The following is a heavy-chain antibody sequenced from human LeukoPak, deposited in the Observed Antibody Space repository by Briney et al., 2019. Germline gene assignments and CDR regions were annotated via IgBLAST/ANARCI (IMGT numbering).Heavy chain of an antibody. CDR1: GFMLTTYS. J-gene: IGHJ4*02. V-gene: IGHV3-21*01. D-gene: IGHD3-22*01. CDR3: AAEDKYYYDSSGYYPFDY. Sequence: GGSLRLSCAASGFMLTTYSMNWVRQAPGKGLEWVSSISSSSSSIYYADSVKGRFTISRDNAKNSLYLQMNSLRAEDTAVYYCAAEDKYYYDSSGYYPFDYWGQGTLVTVSS. CDR2: ISSSSSSI.